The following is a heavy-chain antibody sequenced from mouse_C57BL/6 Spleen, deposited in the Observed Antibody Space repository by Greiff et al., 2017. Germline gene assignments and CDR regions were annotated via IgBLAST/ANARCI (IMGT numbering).Heavy chain of an antibody. CDR3: ARSGTTVVVDY. CDR2: IYPGSGST. CDR1: GYTFTSYW. Sequence: QVQLQQPGAELVKPGASVKMSCKASGYTFTSYWIPWVKQRPGQGLEWIGDIYPGSGSTNYNEKFKSKATLTVDTSSSTAYMTLSSLTSEASAVYYCARSGTTVVVDYWGQGTTLTVSS. J-gene: IGHJ2*01. D-gene: IGHD1-1*01. V-gene: IGHV1-55*01.